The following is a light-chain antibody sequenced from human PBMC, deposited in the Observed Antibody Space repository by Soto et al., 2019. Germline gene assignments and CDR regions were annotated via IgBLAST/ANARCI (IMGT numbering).Light chain of an antibody. CDR1: SNDVGGYNY. Sequence: QSALTQPPSASGSPGQSVTISCTGTSNDVGGYNYVSWYQQHPGKAPKLMIYEVTKRPSGVPDRFSGSKSGNTASLTVSGLQAEDEADYYCSPYVGSNNLRVFGGGTKLTVL. J-gene: IGLJ2*01. CDR3: SPYVGSNNLRV. CDR2: EVT. V-gene: IGLV2-8*01.